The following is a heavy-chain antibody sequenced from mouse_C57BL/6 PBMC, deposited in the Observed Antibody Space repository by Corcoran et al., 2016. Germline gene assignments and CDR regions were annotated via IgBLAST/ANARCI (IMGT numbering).Heavy chain of an antibody. CDR1: GYTFTTYG. CDR2: INTYSGVP. V-gene: IGHV9-3*01. Sequence: QIQLVQSGPELKKPGETVKISCKASGYTFTTYGMSWVKQAPGKGLKWMGWINTYSGVPTYADDFKGRFAFSLETSASTAYLQINNLKNEDTATEFCAREDYDGDYWDQGTTLTVSS. CDR3: AREDYDGDY. D-gene: IGHD2-4*01. J-gene: IGHJ2*01.